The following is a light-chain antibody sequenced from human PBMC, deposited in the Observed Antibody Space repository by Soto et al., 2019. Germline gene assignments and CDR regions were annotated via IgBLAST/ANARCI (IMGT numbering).Light chain of an antibody. V-gene: IGKV1-5*01. Sequence: DIQMTQSPSTLSASVGDRVTITCRASQSISSWLAWYQQKPGKAPKLLIYDASSLESGVPSRFSGSGSGTEFTLTISSPEPDDFATCYCQQYNSYPYTFGQGTKLEIK. CDR3: QQYNSYPYT. J-gene: IGKJ2*01. CDR1: QSISSW. CDR2: DAS.